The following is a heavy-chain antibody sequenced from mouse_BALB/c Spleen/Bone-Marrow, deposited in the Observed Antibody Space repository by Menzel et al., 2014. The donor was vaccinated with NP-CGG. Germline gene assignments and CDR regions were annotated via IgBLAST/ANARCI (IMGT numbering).Heavy chain of an antibody. J-gene: IGHJ3*01. D-gene: IGHD2-1*01. Sequence: EVQVVESGGGLVQPGGSLKLSCVASGFDFSRYWMSWVRPAPGKGLEWIGEINPDSSTINYTPSLKDKFIISRDNAKNTLYLQMSKVRSEDTALYCCARPGWGNYVFVYWGQGTLVTVST. CDR3: ARPGWGNYVFVY. CDR1: GFDFSRYW. V-gene: IGHV4-1*02. CDR2: INPDSSTI.